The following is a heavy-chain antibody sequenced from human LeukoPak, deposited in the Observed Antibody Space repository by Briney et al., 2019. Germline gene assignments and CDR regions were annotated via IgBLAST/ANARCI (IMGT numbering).Heavy chain of an antibody. CDR3: ARAVYYYDSSGYYAGEAFDY. CDR1: GFTFSSYW. CDR2: ISSDGSST. Sequence: GGSLRLSCAASGFTFSSYWMHWVRQAPGKGLVWVSRISSDGSSTSYADSVKGRFTISRDNAKNTLYLQMNSLRAEDTAVYYCARAVYYYDSSGYYAGEAFDYWGQGTLVTVSS. D-gene: IGHD3-22*01. J-gene: IGHJ4*02. V-gene: IGHV3-74*01.